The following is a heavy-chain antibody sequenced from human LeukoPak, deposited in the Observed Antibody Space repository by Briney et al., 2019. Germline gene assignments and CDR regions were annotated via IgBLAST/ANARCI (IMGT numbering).Heavy chain of an antibody. CDR3: ARFGLAARRMGAAVY. CDR2: INPNSGGT. J-gene: IGHJ4*02. D-gene: IGHD6-6*01. CDR1: GYTFTGYY. V-gene: IGHV1-2*02. Sequence: ASVKVSCKASGYTFTGYYMHWVRQAPGQGLEWMGWINPNSGGTNYAQKFQGRVTMTRDTSISTAYMELSRLRSDDTAVYYCARFGLAARRMGAAVYWRQGTLVTVSS.